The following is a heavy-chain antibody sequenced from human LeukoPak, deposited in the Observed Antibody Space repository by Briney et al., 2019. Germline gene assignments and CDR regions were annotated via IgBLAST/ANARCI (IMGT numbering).Heavy chain of an antibody. V-gene: IGHV3-30*03. CDR3: ARGDGVIMNY. J-gene: IGHJ4*02. CDR2: ISYDGSTK. Sequence: GGSLRLSCAASGFTFSSYAMHWVRQAPGKGLEWVAVISYDGSTKYYIDSVKGRFTVSRDNPKKALYLQMNSLRAEDTAVYYCARGDGVIMNYWGQGTLVTVSS. CDR1: GFTFSSYA. D-gene: IGHD3-10*01.